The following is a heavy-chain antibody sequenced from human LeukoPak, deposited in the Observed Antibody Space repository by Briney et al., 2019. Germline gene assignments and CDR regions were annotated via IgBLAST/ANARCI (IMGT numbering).Heavy chain of an antibody. Sequence: SCKAXXYTFTXYYMHWVRQAPGQGLEWMGIINPSGGSTSYAQKFQGRVTMTRDTSTSTVYMELSSLRSEDTAVYYCARESRVVTAIRALKYWGQGTLVTVSS. J-gene: IGHJ4*02. D-gene: IGHD2-21*02. CDR1: XYTFTXYY. CDR3: ARESRVVTAIRALKY. CDR2: INPSGGST. V-gene: IGHV1-46*01.